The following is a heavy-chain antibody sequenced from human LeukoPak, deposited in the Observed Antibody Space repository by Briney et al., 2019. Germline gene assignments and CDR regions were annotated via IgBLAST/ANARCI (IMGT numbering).Heavy chain of an antibody. CDR3: ARVTPVVVVAATDAFDI. D-gene: IGHD2-15*01. V-gene: IGHV4-38-2*01. CDR1: GYSISSGYY. CDR2: IYHSGST. Sequence: SETLSLTCAVSGYSISSGYYWGWIRQPPGKGLEWIGSIYHSGSTYYNPSLKSRVTISVDTSKNQFSLKLSSVTAADTDVYYCARVTPVVVVAATDAFDIWGQGTMVTVSS. J-gene: IGHJ3*02.